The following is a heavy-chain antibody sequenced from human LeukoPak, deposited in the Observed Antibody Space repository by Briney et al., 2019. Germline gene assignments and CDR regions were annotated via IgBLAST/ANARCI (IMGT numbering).Heavy chain of an antibody. J-gene: IGHJ6*03. V-gene: IGHV3-48*01. CDR1: GFTFSSFS. D-gene: IGHD6-13*01. CDR2: ISSSSSTI. CDR3: AREEAAGYMDV. Sequence: PGGSLRLSCAASGFTFSSFSVNWVRQAPGKGLEWVSYISSSSSTIYYADSVKGRFTISRDNAKNSLYLQMNSLRAEDKAVYYCAREEAAGYMDVWGKGTTVTVSS.